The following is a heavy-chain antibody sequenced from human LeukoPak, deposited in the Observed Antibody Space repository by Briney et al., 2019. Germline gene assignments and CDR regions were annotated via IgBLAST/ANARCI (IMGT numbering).Heavy chain of an antibody. CDR1: GGSISNGSYY. CDR2: IYTSGST. CDR3: ARAHYQLLSLDY. J-gene: IGHJ4*02. V-gene: IGHV4-61*02. Sequence: ASETLSLTCTVSGGSISNGSYYWSWIRQPAGKGLEWIGRIYTSGSTNYNPSLKSRVTISVDTSKNQFSLKLSSVTAADTAVYYCARAHYQLLSLDYWGQGTLVTVSS. D-gene: IGHD2-2*01.